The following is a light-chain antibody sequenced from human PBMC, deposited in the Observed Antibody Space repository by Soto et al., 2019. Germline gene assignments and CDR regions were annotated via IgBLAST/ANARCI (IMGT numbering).Light chain of an antibody. CDR3: CSYAGSSTVI. CDR1: SSDVGSYKL. J-gene: IGLJ2*01. CDR2: EVS. V-gene: IGLV2-23*02. Sequence: QSALTQPASVSGSPGQSITLSCTGTSSDVGSYKLVSWYQQYPGKAPKLMIYEVSKRSSGVSNRFSGFKSGNTASLTISGLQAEDEADYYCCSYAGSSTVIFGGGTKLTVL.